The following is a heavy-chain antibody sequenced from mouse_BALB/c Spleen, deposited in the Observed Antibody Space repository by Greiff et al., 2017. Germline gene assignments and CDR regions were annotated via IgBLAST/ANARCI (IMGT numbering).Heavy chain of an antibody. CDR2: IDPENGDT. Sequence: EVQLQQSGAELVRSGASVKLSCTASGFNIKDYYMHWVKQRPEQGLEWIGWIDPENGDTEYAPKFQGKATMTADTSSNTAYLQLSSLTSEDTAVYYCNAWLYGHDKEADWGQGTLVTVSA. CDR1: GFNIKDYY. D-gene: IGHD2-2*01. V-gene: IGHV14-4*02. CDR3: NAWLYGHDKEAD. J-gene: IGHJ3*01.